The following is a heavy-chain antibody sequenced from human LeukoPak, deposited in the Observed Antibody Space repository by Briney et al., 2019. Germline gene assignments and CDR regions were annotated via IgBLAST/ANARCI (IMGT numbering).Heavy chain of an antibody. Sequence: SETLSLTCTVSGGSISSYYWSWIRQPPGKGLEWIGYIYYSGSPNYNPSLKSRVTISVDTSKNQFSLQLSSVTAADTAVYYCASSILTGYYYGMDVWGQGTTVTVSS. CDR1: GGSISSYY. J-gene: IGHJ6*02. D-gene: IGHD3-9*01. CDR2: IYYSGSP. CDR3: ASSILTGYYYGMDV. V-gene: IGHV4-59*08.